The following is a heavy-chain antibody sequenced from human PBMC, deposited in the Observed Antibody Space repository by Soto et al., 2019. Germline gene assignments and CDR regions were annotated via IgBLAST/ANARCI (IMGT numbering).Heavy chain of an antibody. CDR3: ARGDDYYDSSGYYLVYFQH. CDR2: IYYSGST. Sequence: SETLSLTCTVSGGSVSSGSYYWSWIRQPPGKGLEWIGYIYYSGSTNYNPSLKSRVTISVDTSKNQFSLKLSSVTAADTAVYYCARGDDYYDSSGYYLVYFQHWGQGTLVTVSS. CDR1: GGSVSSGSYY. V-gene: IGHV4-61*01. D-gene: IGHD3-22*01. J-gene: IGHJ1*01.